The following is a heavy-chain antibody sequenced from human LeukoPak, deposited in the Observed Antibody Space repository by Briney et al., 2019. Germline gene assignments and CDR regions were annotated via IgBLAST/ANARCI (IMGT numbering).Heavy chain of an antibody. J-gene: IGHJ1*01. V-gene: IGHV1-18*01. D-gene: IGHD3-3*01. Sequence: PGASVKVSCKASGYTFTSYGISWVRQAPGQGLEWMGWISAYNGNTNYAQKFQGRVTIATDESTSTAYMELSSLRSEDTAVYYCASPPGGGYYTTAEYFQHWGQGTLVTVSS. CDR2: ISAYNGNT. CDR1: GYTFTSYG. CDR3: ASPPGGGYYTTAEYFQH.